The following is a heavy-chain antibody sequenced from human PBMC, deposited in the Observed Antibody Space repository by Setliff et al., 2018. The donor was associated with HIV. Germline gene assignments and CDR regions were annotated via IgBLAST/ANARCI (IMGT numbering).Heavy chain of an antibody. CDR1: GGSFSGYF. CDR2: INHGGDT. Sequence: PSETLSLTCAVYGGSFSGYFWTWIRQPPQKRLEWIGEINHGGDTNYNPSLRCQVTISVDTATSYFSLKLSSVTAAATAVYYWARVGDFYDGSGHYSVLDAFDMWGQGTKVTVSS. V-gene: IGHV4-34*01. CDR3: ARVGDFYDGSGHYSVLDAFDM. J-gene: IGHJ3*02. D-gene: IGHD3-22*01.